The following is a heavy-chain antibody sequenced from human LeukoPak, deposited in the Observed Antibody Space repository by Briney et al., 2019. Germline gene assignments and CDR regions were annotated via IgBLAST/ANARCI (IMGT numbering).Heavy chain of an antibody. J-gene: IGHJ5*02. Sequence: ASVTVSRTVSGYTLTELSLHWVRQAPGKGGAGVGGFDHEDGETIYAQKFQGRVTMTEDTSTDTAYMELSSLRAGDTAVYYCATTASNSGYDLGWFDPWGQGTLVTVSS. CDR3: ATTASNSGYDLGWFDP. D-gene: IGHD5-12*01. V-gene: IGHV1-24*01. CDR1: GYTLTELS. CDR2: FDHEDGET.